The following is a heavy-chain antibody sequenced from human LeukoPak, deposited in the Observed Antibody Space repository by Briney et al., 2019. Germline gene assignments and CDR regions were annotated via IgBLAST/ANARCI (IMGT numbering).Heavy chain of an antibody. CDR1: GGSISSGDYY. J-gene: IGHJ3*02. CDR2: IYYSGST. D-gene: IGHD6-13*01. V-gene: IGHV4-30-4*02. CDR3: ARGSSWYGPGAFDI. Sequence: SSETLSLTCTVSGGSISSGDYYWSWIRQPPGKGLEWIGYIYYSGSTYYNPSLKSRVTISVDTSKNQFSLKLSSVTAADTAVYYCARGSSWYGPGAFDIWGQGTMVTVSS.